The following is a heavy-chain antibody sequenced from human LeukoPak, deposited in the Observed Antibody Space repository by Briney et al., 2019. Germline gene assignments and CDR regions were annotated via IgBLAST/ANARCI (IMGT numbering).Heavy chain of an antibody. CDR1: GFTFSSYA. Sequence: GGSLRLSCAASGFTFSSYAMSWVRQAPGKGLEWVSAISGSGGSTYYADSVKGRFTISRDNSKNTLYLQMNSLRAEDTAVYCCAKARHIAVVTDIPFDYWGQGTLVTVSS. D-gene: IGHD2-21*02. CDR2: ISGSGGST. V-gene: IGHV3-23*01. CDR3: AKARHIAVVTDIPFDY. J-gene: IGHJ4*02.